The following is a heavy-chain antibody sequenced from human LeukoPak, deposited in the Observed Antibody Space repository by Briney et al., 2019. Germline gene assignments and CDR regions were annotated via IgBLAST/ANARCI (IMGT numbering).Heavy chain of an antibody. J-gene: IGHJ4*02. D-gene: IGHD7-27*01. Sequence: SVKVSCKASGGTFSSYAISWVRQAPGQGLEWMGGIIPIFGTANYAQKFQGRVTITADESTSTAYMELSSLRSEDTAVYYCARNWGSLLEPYYFDYWGQGTLVTVSS. CDR3: ARNWGSLLEPYYFDY. CDR1: GGTFSSYA. V-gene: IGHV1-69*13. CDR2: IIPIFGTA.